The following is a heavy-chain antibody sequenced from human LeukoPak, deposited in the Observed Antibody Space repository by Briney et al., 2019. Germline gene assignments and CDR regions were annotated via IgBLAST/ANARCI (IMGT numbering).Heavy chain of an antibody. Sequence: PGGSLRLSCAASGFTFSSFVLSWVRQAPGKGLEWVSAISDRGGSTFYADSVKGRFTISRDNSKNTLYLQMISLRAEDTAVYYCAKHGFSSGWPQVPSDHWGQGTLVTVSS. CDR3: AKHGFSSGWPQVPSDH. CDR2: ISDRGGST. D-gene: IGHD6-19*01. J-gene: IGHJ4*02. CDR1: GFTFSSFV. V-gene: IGHV3-23*01.